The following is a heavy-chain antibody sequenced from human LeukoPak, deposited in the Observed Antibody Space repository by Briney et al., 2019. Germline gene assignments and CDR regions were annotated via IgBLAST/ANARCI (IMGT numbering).Heavy chain of an antibody. CDR1: GYTFTSYD. V-gene: IGHV1-2*02. D-gene: IGHD1-26*01. J-gene: IGHJ6*03. CDR2: INPNSGGT. CDR3: ARSGSYYYNYYYYMDV. Sequence: APVKVSCKASGYTFTSYDINWVRQATGQGLEWMGWINPNSGGTNYAQKFQGRVTMTRDTSISTAYMELSRLRYDDTAVYYCARSGSYYYNYYYYMDVWGKGTTVTVSS.